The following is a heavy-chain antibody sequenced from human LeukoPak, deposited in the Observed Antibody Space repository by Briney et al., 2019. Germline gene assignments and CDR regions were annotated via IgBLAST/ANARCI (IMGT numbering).Heavy chain of an antibody. CDR3: ARGSMAVAGGY. CDR2: ISAYNGNT. Sequence: VASVKVSCTASGYAFASYGISWVRQAPGQGLEWMGWISAYNGNTNYAQNLQGRVTMTTDTSTSTAYMELRSLRSDDTAVYYCARGSMAVAGGYWGQGTLVTVSS. J-gene: IGHJ4*02. D-gene: IGHD6-19*01. V-gene: IGHV1-18*01. CDR1: GYAFASYG.